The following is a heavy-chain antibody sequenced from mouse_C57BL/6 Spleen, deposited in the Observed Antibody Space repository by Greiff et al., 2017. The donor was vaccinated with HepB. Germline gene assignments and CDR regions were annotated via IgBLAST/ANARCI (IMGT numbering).Heavy chain of an antibody. CDR1: GYTFTSYW. CDR2: IYPSDSET. Sequence: QVQLQQPGAELVRPGSSVKLSCKASGYTFTSYWMDWVKQRPGQGLEWIGNIYPSDSETHYNQKFKDKATLTVDNSSSTAYMQLSSLTSEDSAVYDCASYYDNAMDYWGQGTSVTVSS. J-gene: IGHJ4*01. D-gene: IGHD1-1*01. V-gene: IGHV1-61*01. CDR3: ASYYDNAMDY.